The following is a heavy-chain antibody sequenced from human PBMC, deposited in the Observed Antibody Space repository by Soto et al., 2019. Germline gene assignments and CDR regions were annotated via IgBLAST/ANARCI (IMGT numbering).Heavy chain of an antibody. V-gene: IGHV5-10-1*03. J-gene: IGHJ4*02. CDR1: GYSFTSYW. CDR2: VDPSDSSI. Sequence: EVQLVQSGAEVKKPGESLTISCKGSGYSFTSYWITWVRQMPGKGLEWVGRVDPSDSSINYGPSFRGHVTISADRSISTAYLQWSSLKASDTAVYFGARGVKMATPHKYFFDYWGQGTLVTVSS. D-gene: IGHD5-12*01. CDR3: ARGVKMATPHKYFFDY.